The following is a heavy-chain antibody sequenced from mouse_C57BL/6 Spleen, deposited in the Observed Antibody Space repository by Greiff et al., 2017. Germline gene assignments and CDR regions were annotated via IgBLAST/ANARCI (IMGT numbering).Heavy chain of an antibody. V-gene: IGHV1-26*01. CDR1: GYTFTDYY. D-gene: IGHD2-12*01. CDR2: INPNNGGT. CDR3: ARYSKTGYFDV. Sequence: EVQLQQSGPELVKPGASVKISCKASGYTFTDYYMNWVKQSHGKSLEWIGDINPNNGGTSYNQKFKGKATLTVDKSSSTAYMELRSLTSEDSAVYYCARYSKTGYFDVWGTGTTVTVSS. J-gene: IGHJ1*03.